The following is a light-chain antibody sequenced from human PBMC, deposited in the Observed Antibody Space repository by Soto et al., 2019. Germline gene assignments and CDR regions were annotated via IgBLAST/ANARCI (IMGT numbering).Light chain of an antibody. Sequence: IMMTQSPATLSVSLGERATLSCRAGQTIYSNVAWYQQRPGQAPRLLIYRASTRATGVPARFSGSGSGTEFTLTISSLQSGDFAVYYCQHYHGWPITFGQGTRLEIK. J-gene: IGKJ5*01. V-gene: IGKV3-15*01. CDR1: QTIYSN. CDR3: QHYHGWPIT. CDR2: RAS.